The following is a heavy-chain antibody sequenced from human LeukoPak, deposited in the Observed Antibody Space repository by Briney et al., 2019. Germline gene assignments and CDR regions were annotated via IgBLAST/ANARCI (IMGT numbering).Heavy chain of an antibody. Sequence: SETLSLTCTVSGGSISSYYWSWIRQPPGKGLEWIGYIYYSGSTNYNPSLKSRVTISVDTSKNQFSLKLSSVTAADTAVYYCARVDLERRYYYYYYGMDVWGKGTTVTVSS. CDR1: GGSISSYY. J-gene: IGHJ6*04. V-gene: IGHV4-59*01. CDR3: ARVDLERRYYYYYYGMDV. D-gene: IGHD1-1*01. CDR2: IYYSGST.